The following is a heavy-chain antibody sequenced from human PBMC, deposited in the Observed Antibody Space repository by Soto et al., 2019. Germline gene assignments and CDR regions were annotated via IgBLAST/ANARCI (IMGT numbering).Heavy chain of an antibody. Sequence: PSETLSLTCTVSGGSITSGGYYWSWIRQHPGKGLEWIGYIYFSGSTYYNSSLKSRVTISVDTSKNQFSLKLSSVTAADTAVYYCARWPYYDFWSGYYPGRSSYMDVWGKGTTVTVSS. J-gene: IGHJ6*03. CDR3: ARWPYYDFWSGYYPGRSSYMDV. V-gene: IGHV4-31*03. CDR1: GGSITSGGYY. D-gene: IGHD3-3*01. CDR2: IYFSGST.